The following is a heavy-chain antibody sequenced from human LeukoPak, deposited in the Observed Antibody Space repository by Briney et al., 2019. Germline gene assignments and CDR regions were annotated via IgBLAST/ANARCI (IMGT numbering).Heavy chain of an antibody. CDR2: IWYDGSNK. J-gene: IGHJ4*02. CDR3: ARDRPSGGYLDY. Sequence: GGSLRLSCAASGFTFSSYGMHWVRQAPGKGLEWVAAIWYDGSNKYYADSVKGRFTISRDNSKNTLYLQMNSLRAEDTAVYYCARDRPSGGYLDYWGQGTLVTVSS. CDR1: GFTFSSYG. D-gene: IGHD3-10*01. V-gene: IGHV3-33*01.